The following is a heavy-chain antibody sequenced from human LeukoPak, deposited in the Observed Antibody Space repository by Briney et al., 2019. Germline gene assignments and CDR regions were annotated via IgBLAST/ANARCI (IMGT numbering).Heavy chain of an antibody. CDR3: AREAVGATEYNWFDP. J-gene: IGHJ5*02. CDR1: GYTFTGYY. Sequence: ASVKVSCKASGYTFTGYYMHWVRQAPVQGLEWMGWINPNSGGTNYAQKFQGRVTMTRDTSISTAYMELSRLRSDDTAAYYCAREAVGATEYNWFDPWGQGTLVTVSS. V-gene: IGHV1-2*02. CDR2: INPNSGGT. D-gene: IGHD1-26*01.